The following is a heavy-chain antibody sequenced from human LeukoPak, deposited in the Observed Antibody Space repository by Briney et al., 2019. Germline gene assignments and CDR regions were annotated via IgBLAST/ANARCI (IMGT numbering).Heavy chain of an antibody. Sequence: GGSLRLSCVGSGFTFSTYAMGWVRQVPGKGLEWVSSVSESGGSTYYADSVKGRFTISRDNSKDTLSLQMNSLRAEDTAVYYCARRAGSYSHSYDYWGQGTLVTVSS. CDR3: ARRAGSYSHSYDY. D-gene: IGHD2-15*01. CDR1: GFTFSTYA. V-gene: IGHV3-23*01. J-gene: IGHJ4*02. CDR2: VSESGGST.